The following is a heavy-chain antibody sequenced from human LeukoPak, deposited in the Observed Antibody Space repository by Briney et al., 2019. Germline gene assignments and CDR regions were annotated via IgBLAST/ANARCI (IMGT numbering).Heavy chain of an antibody. D-gene: IGHD1-1*01. CDR1: GGSFSSYY. V-gene: IGHV4-59*10. CDR2: IYTSGST. J-gene: IGHJ4*02. CDR3: ARNWYFDS. Sequence: SETLSLTCAVYGGSFSSYYWSWIRQPAGKGLEWIGRIYTSGSTNYNPSLKSRVTMSLDTSKNQFSLKLSSVSAADTAVYYCARNWYFDSWGQGTLVTVSS.